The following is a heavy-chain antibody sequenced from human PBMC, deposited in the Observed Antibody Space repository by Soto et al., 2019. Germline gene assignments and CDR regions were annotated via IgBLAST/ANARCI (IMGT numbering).Heavy chain of an antibody. CDR3: AGDVGYGLIDY. V-gene: IGHV1-18*01. CDR1: GYTFTSYG. Sequence: QVQLVQSGAEVKKPGASVKVSCKASGYTFTSYGISWVRQAPGQGLEWMGWINPYNGNTNYAQKLQGRVTMTTDTSTSTAYMERRRLTSDDTAVYYSAGDVGYGLIDYWGQGTLVTVSS. J-gene: IGHJ4*02. CDR2: INPYNGNT. D-gene: IGHD5-18*01.